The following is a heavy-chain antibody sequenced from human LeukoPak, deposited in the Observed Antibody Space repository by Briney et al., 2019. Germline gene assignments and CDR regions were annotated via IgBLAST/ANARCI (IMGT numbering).Heavy chain of an antibody. CDR3: ARDRNGDGFAYFDY. V-gene: IGHV1-2*02. Sequence: EASVKVSCKASGYTFTDYLMHWVRQAPGQGLEWMGWINPNSGDTSSAQKFQSRVTMTRDTSISTAYMELSTLRSDDTAVYYCARDRNGDGFAYFDYWGQGTLVTVSS. CDR2: INPNSGDT. CDR1: GYTFTDYL. D-gene: IGHD5-24*01. J-gene: IGHJ4*02.